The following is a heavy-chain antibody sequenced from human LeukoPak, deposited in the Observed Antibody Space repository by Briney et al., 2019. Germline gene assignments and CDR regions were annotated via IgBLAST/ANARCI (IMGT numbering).Heavy chain of an antibody. J-gene: IGHJ4*02. Sequence: GGSLRLSCAASGFTFSSYAMSWVRQAPGKGLEWVSAISGSGGSTYYADSVKGRFTISRDNSKNTLYLQMNSLRAEDTAVYYCAKTVLRFLEWLPLDYWGQGTLVTVSS. CDR1: GFTFSSYA. CDR3: AKTVLRFLEWLPLDY. CDR2: ISGSGGST. D-gene: IGHD3-3*01. V-gene: IGHV3-23*01.